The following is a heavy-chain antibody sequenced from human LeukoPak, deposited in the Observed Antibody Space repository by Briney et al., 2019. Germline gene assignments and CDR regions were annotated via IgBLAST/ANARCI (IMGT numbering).Heavy chain of an antibody. CDR2: INTNTGNP. Sequence: ASVKDSCKASGYTFTSYAMNWVRQAPGQGLEWMGWINTNTGNPTYAQGFTGRFVFSLDTSVSTAYLQISSLKAEDTAVYYCARGPDPRGYSYGYVDYWGQGTLVTVSS. V-gene: IGHV7-4-1*02. J-gene: IGHJ4*02. CDR1: GYTFTSYA. D-gene: IGHD5-18*01. CDR3: ARGPDPRGYSYGYVDY.